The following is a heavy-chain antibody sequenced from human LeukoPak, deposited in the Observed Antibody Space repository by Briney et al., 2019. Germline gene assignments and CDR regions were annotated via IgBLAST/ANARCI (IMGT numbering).Heavy chain of an antibody. CDR2: IYYSGST. J-gene: IGHJ3*02. V-gene: IGHV4-59*01. CDR3: ARVGKLGIGAFDI. Sequence: SETLSLTCTVSGGSISSCYWSWIRQPTGKGLEWIGYIYYSGSTNYNPSLKSRVTISVDTSKNQFSLKLSSVTAADTAVYYCARVGKLGIGAFDIWGQGTMVTVSS. D-gene: IGHD7-27*01. CDR1: GGSISSCY.